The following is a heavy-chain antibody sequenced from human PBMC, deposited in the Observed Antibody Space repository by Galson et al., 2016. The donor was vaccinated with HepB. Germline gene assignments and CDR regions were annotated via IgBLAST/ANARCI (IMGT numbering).Heavy chain of an antibody. CDR3: ARNRGSGSPMYYDLDV. Sequence: APGKGLEWVSVIKEAGETTFYTGSVGGRFTISRDNSKNTVFLQMNSLRAEDTAVYYCARNRGSGSPMYYDLDVWGRGTTVTVSS. J-gene: IGHJ6*02. CDR2: IKEAGETT. V-gene: IGHV3-53*01. D-gene: IGHD3-10*01.